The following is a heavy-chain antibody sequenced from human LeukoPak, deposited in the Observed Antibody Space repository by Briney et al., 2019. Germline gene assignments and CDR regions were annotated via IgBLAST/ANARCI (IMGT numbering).Heavy chain of an antibody. CDR1: GVSFSGYY. J-gene: IGHJ6*02. V-gene: IGHV4-59*10. Sequence: SETLSLTCAVYGVSFSGYYWSWIRQPPGKGLEWIGRIYTSGSTNYNPSLKSRVTMSIDTSNNQFSLKLNSVTAADTAVYYCARDGGGSLYGMDVWGQGTTVTVSS. CDR3: ARDGGGSLYGMDV. CDR2: IYTSGST. D-gene: IGHD2-15*01.